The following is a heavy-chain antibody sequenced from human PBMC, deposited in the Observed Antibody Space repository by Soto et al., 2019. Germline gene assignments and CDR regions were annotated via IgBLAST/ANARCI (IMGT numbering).Heavy chain of an antibody. J-gene: IGHJ6*02. D-gene: IGHD6-13*01. V-gene: IGHV3-30-3*01. Sequence: GGSLRLSCGSSGFTFSSYAMHLVRQAPGKGLEWVAVISYDGSNKYYADSVKGRFTISRDNSKNTLYLQMNSLRAEDTAVYYCARELEQQLEYYYYYGMDVWGQGTTVTVSS. CDR2: ISYDGSNK. CDR1: GFTFSSYA. CDR3: ARELEQQLEYYYYYGMDV.